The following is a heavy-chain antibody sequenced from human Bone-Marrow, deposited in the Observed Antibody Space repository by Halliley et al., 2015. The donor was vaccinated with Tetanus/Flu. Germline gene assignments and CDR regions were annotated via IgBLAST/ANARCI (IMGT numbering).Heavy chain of an antibody. Sequence: ERSTTVYADSRTGRFSISRDNSKNTLYLQMNSLRAEDTAGYYCARERSSSSGFDPYYGLDVWGQGTTVTVSS. CDR3: ARERSSSSGFDPYYGLDV. D-gene: IGHD6-6*01. J-gene: IGHJ6*02. CDR2: ERSTT. V-gene: IGHV3-74*01.